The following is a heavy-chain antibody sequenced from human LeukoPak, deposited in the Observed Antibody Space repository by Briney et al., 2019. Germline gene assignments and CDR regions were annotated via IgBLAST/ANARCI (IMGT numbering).Heavy chain of an antibody. D-gene: IGHD3-22*01. V-gene: IGHV4-39*07. Sequence: KPSETLSLTCTVSGDSISSVSYYWGWIRQPPGKGLAWIGSIYYSGSTNYNPSLKSRVTISVDTSKNQFSLKLSSVTAADTAVYYCASSYYDSSGYLDPNFDYWGQGTLVTVSS. CDR2: IYYSGST. CDR3: ASSYYDSSGYLDPNFDY. J-gene: IGHJ4*02. CDR1: GDSISSVSYY.